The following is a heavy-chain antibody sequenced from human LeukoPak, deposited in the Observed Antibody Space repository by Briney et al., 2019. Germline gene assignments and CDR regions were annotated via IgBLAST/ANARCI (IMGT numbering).Heavy chain of an antibody. V-gene: IGHV4-61*01. D-gene: IGHD5-12*01. CDR3: ARWRGGYDGNWFDP. CDR2: IYYSGST. CDR1: GGSVSSGSYY. J-gene: IGHJ5*02. Sequence: PSETLSLTCTVSGGSVSSGSYYWSWIRQPPGKGLEWIGCIYYSGSTNYNPSLKSRVTISVDTSKNQFSLKLSSVTAADTAVYYCARWRGGYDGNWFDPWGQGTLVTVSS.